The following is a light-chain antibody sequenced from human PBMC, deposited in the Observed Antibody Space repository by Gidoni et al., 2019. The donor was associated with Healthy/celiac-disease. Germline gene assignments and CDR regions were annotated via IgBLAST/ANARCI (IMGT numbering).Light chain of an antibody. CDR3: QQSYSTPWT. Sequence: DIQMTQSTSSLSASVGDRVTITCRASQSIGSYLNWYPQKPGKAPKLLIYAASSLQSWVPSRFSGSGSGTDFTLTISSLQPEDVATYYCQQSYSTPWTFGQGTKVEIK. CDR2: AAS. V-gene: IGKV1-39*01. CDR1: QSIGSY. J-gene: IGKJ1*01.